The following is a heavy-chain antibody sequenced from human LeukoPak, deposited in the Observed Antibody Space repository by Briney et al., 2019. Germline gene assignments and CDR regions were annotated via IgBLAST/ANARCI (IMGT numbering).Heavy chain of an antibody. V-gene: IGHV3-30*02. CDR2: IAYDGSKK. J-gene: IGHJ3*02. CDR1: GFTFSDYG. CDR3: VRAAVGTRNAFDI. Sequence: GGSLRLSCAASGFTFSDYGIHWVRQAPGKGLEWVSFIAYDGSKKYYADSVEGRFTISRDNTKNTLYLQMNSLRAEDTAVYYCVRAAVGTRNAFDIWGQGTMVTVSS. D-gene: IGHD6-13*01.